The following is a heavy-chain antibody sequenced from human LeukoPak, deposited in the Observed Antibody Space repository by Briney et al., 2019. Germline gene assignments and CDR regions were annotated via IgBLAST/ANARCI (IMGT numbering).Heavy chain of an antibody. CDR3: ARARYYYDSSGYYYTLRPYYFDY. Sequence: HPGGSPRLSCAASGFTFSSYDMHWVRQATGKGLEWVSAIGTAGDTYCPGSVKGRFTISRENAKNSLYLQMNSLRAGDTAVYYCARARYYYDSSGYYYTLRPYYFDYWGQGTLVTVSS. CDR1: GFTFSSYD. D-gene: IGHD3-22*01. J-gene: IGHJ4*02. V-gene: IGHV3-13*01. CDR2: IGTAGDT.